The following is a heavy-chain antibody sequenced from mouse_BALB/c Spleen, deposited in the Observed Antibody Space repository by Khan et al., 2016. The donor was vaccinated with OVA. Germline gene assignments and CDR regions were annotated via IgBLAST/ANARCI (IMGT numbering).Heavy chain of an antibody. CDR3: ARDDGYSLFAY. J-gene: IGHJ3*01. D-gene: IGHD2-3*01. CDR2: VSTYYGNT. V-gene: IGHV1S137*01. Sequence: QVLLQQPGPELVRPGVSVKISCKGPDYTFTDYPMHWVQQSHVKSLEWIGAVSTYYGNTNYNQKFKGKAILTVDKSSSTAYMELAGLTSEDSAIYYCARDDGYSLFAYWGQGTLVTVSA. CDR1: DYTFTDYP.